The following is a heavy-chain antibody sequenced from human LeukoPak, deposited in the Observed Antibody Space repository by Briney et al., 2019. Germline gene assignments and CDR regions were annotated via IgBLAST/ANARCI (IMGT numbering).Heavy chain of an antibody. V-gene: IGHV3-30*03. D-gene: IGHD3-10*01. Sequence: GGSLRLSCAASGFTFSAYGMNWVRQAPGKGLEWVAVISYDGSNKYYADSVKGRFTISRDNSKNTLYLQMNSLRAEDTAVYYCARGGSGSYRNFDYWGQGTLVTVSS. J-gene: IGHJ4*02. CDR3: ARGGSGSYRNFDY. CDR2: ISYDGSNK. CDR1: GFTFSAYG.